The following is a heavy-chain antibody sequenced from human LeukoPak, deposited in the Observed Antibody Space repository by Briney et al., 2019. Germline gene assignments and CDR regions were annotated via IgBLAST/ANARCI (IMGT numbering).Heavy chain of an antibody. CDR2: IIPIFGTA. CDR1: GGTFSSYA. J-gene: IGHJ4*02. Sequence: GSSVKVSCKASGGTFSSYAISWVRQAPGQGLEWMGGIIPIFGTANYAQKFQGRVTITADESTSTAYMELSSQRSEDTAVYYCARARAAMVRGGPLTDWGQGTLVTVSS. D-gene: IGHD3-10*01. V-gene: IGHV1-69*01. CDR3: ARARAAMVRGGPLTD.